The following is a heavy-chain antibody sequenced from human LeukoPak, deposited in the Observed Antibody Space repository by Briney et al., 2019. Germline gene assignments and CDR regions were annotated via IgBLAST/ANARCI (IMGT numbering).Heavy chain of an antibody. J-gene: IGHJ6*02. CDR1: GFTFSSYA. D-gene: IGHD3-10*01. V-gene: IGHV3-23*01. Sequence: GGSLRLSCAASGFTFSSYAMGWVRQAPGKGLEWVSAISGSGSSTFYADSVKGRFTISRDHSKNTLYQQMNSLRAEDTAVYYCAKTSGSGNYYYYYYAMDVWGQGTTVTVSS. CDR3: AKTSGSGNYYYYYYAMDV. CDR2: ISGSGSST.